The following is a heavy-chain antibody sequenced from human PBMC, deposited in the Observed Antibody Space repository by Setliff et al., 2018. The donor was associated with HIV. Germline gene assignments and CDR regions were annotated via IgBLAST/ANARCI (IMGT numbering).Heavy chain of an antibody. J-gene: IGHJ4*02. Sequence: SETLSLTCAVYGGSFNGYYWSWIRQPPGKGLEWIGEITHRGITDYNPSLKSRVTISVDTSKNQFSLKVTSVTAADTAVYYCARDRGGYSLDWGQGTLVTVSS. CDR1: GGSFNGYY. D-gene: IGHD3-22*01. CDR2: ITHRGIT. V-gene: IGHV4-34*01. CDR3: ARDRGGYSLD.